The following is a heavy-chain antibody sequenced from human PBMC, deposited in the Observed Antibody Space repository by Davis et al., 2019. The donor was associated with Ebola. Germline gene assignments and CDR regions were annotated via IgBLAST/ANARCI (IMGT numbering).Heavy chain of an antibody. D-gene: IGHD5-24*01. Sequence: ASVKVSCKASGYTFTGYYMHWVRQAPGQGLEWMGWINPNSGGTNYAQKFQGRVTMTRDTSISTAYMELSRLRSDGTAVYYCAVGRRDGRRGAFDIWGQGTMVTVSS. CDR2: INPNSGGT. J-gene: IGHJ3*02. CDR3: AVGRRDGRRGAFDI. CDR1: GYTFTGYY. V-gene: IGHV1-2*02.